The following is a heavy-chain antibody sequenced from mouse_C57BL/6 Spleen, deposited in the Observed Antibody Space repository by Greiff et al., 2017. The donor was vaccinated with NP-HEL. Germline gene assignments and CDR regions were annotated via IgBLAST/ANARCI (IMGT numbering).Heavy chain of an antibody. J-gene: IGHJ4*01. CDR2: IYPGSGST. CDR3: AREGLLRSAMDY. Sequence: QVQLQQSGAELVKPGASVKMSCKASGYTFTSYWITWVKQRPGQGLEWIGDIYPGSGSTNYNEKFKSKATLTVDTSSSTAYMQLSSLTSEDSAVYYCAREGLLRSAMDYWGQGTSVTVSS. V-gene: IGHV1-55*01. D-gene: IGHD1-1*01. CDR1: GYTFTSYW.